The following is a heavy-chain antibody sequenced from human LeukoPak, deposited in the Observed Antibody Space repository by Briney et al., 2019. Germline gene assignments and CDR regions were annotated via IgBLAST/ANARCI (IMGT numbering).Heavy chain of an antibody. Sequence: PGGSLRLSCAASGFTVSSNYMSWVRQAPGRGLEWVSVIYSGGSTYYSDSVKGRFTISRDNSKNTLYLQMNSLRAEDTAVYYCARDCGAMVSGSYCAFDIWGQGTMVTVSS. V-gene: IGHV3-66*01. CDR2: IYSGGST. J-gene: IGHJ3*02. CDR3: ARDCGAMVSGSYCAFDI. CDR1: GFTVSSNY. D-gene: IGHD3-10*01.